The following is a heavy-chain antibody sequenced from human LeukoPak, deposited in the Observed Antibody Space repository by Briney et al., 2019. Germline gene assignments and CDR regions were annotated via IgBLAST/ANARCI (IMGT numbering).Heavy chain of an antibody. J-gene: IGHJ5*02. CDR2: IHYSGSA. D-gene: IGHD2-15*01. V-gene: IGHV4-59*01. CDR3: ARHRGCSGGTCKNWFDP. Sequence: SETLSLTCTVSGGSISDSYWSWIRQPPGKGLEWIAYIHYSGSANYNPSLKSRVTISIDTSKNQFPLRLSSVTAADTAVYYCARHRGCSGGTCKNWFDPWGQGTLVTVSS. CDR1: GGSISDSY.